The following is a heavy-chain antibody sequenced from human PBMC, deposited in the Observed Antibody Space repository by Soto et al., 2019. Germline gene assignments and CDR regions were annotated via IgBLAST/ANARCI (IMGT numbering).Heavy chain of an antibody. V-gene: IGHV2-5*02. Sequence: QITLKESGPTLVKPTQTLTLTCSFSGFALSTSGVGVGWIRQPPGKALEWLALIYWDDDKRYTPSLTSRLTITKDTSKNQVVLTMTNMDPVATATYYCAHRPLGGGVVAVADNWFDPWGQGTLGTVSS. D-gene: IGHD2-15*01. CDR1: GFALSTSGVG. J-gene: IGHJ5*02. CDR2: IYWDDDK. CDR3: AHRPLGGGVVAVADNWFDP.